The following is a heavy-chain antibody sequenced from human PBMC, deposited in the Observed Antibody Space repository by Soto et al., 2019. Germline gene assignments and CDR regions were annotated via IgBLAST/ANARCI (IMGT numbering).Heavy chain of an antibody. CDR3: AKNSLRYYALDV. CDR1: GFTFSNYA. D-gene: IGHD1-7*01. J-gene: IGHJ6*02. V-gene: IGHV3-23*01. Sequence: XGSLRLSFAASGFTFSNYAMSWVRQAPGQGLEWVSGISSSVGTTHSADSVQGRFTTSRDNSKDTLYLQMNSLRADDTAVYYCAKNSLRYYALDVWGQGTTVTVS. CDR2: ISSSVGTT.